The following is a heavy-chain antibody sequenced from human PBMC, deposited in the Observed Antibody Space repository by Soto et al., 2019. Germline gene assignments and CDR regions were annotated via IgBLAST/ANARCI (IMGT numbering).Heavy chain of an antibody. CDR2: IYYSGST. J-gene: IGHJ6*02. CDR1: GGSISSYY. Sequence: QVQLQESGPGLVKPSETLSLTCTVSGGSISSYYWSWIRQPPGKGLEWIGYIYYSGSTNYNPSLKSRVTISVDTSKNQFSRKLSSVTAADTAVYYCARVGSGYDFWSGYYAESLYYYYGMDVWGQGTTVTVSS. V-gene: IGHV4-59*01. CDR3: ARVGSGYDFWSGYYAESLYYYYGMDV. D-gene: IGHD3-3*01.